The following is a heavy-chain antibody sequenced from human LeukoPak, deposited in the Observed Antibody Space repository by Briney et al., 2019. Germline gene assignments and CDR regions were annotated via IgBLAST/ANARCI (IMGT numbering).Heavy chain of an antibody. J-gene: IGHJ6*03. V-gene: IGHV4-34*01. CDR3: ARAYSYGYYYMDV. D-gene: IGHD5-18*01. CDR1: GGSFSGYY. Sequence: PSETLSLTCAVYGGSFSGYYWSWIRQPPGKGLEWIGEINHSGSTNYNPSLKSRVTISVDTSKNQFSLKLSSVTAADTAVYYCARAYSYGYYYMDVWGKGTTVTVSS. CDR2: INHSGST.